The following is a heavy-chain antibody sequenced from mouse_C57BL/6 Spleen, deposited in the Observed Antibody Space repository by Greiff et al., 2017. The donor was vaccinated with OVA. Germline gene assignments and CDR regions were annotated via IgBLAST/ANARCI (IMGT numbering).Heavy chain of an antibody. CDR2: INPGSGGT. J-gene: IGHJ4*01. CDR1: GYAFTNYL. V-gene: IGHV1-54*01. CDR3: ARSVVAGYYYAMDY. D-gene: IGHD1-1*01. Sequence: QVQLQQSGAELVRPGTSVKVSCKASGYAFTNYLIEWVKQRPGQGLEWIGVINPGSGGTNYNEKFKGKATLTADKSSSTAYMQLSSLTSEDSAVYVCARSVVAGYYYAMDYWGQGTSVTVSS.